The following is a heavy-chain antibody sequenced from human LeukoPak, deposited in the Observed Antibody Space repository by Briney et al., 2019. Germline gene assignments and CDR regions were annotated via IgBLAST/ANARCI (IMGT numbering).Heavy chain of an antibody. CDR3: ARDIELST. V-gene: IGHV3-23*01. CDR1: GFMFRDAA. CDR2: IASSGLNT. D-gene: IGHD5-12*01. Sequence: PGGSLRLSCAASGFMFRDAAMTWVRQAPGKGLEWVSLIASSGLNTYYADSVRGRFTTSRDNSKNTLSLQMNSLRVEDTAIYYCARDIELSTWGLGTLVTVSS. J-gene: IGHJ3*01.